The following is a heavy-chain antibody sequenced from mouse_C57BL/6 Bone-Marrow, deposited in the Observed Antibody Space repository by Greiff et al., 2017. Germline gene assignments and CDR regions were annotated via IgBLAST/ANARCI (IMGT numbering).Heavy chain of an antibody. J-gene: IGHJ3*01. CDR1: GYTFTSYW. CDR2: IHPGNSDT. D-gene: IGHD2-4*01. Sequence: VQLQQSGTVLARPGASVKMSCKTSGYTFTSYWMHWVKQRPGQGLEWIGAIHPGNSDTSYNQKFKGKAQLTAVTSASTAYMELSSLTDEDSAVYYCKGDYDLVAYWGQGTLVTVSA. CDR3: KGDYDLVAY. V-gene: IGHV1-5*01.